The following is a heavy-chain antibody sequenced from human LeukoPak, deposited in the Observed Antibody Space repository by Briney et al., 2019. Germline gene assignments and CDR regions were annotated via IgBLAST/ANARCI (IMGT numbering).Heavy chain of an antibody. Sequence: PGGSLRLSCAASGFTFSSYSMNWVRQAPGKGLEWVSSISSSSTYIYYADSVKGRFTISRDNAKNSLFLQMNSLRAEDTAVYYCARVTDYGDYVWFDYWGQGALVTVSS. J-gene: IGHJ4*02. CDR3: ARVTDYGDYVWFDY. CDR2: ISSSSTYI. D-gene: IGHD4-17*01. V-gene: IGHV3-21*01. CDR1: GFTFSSYS.